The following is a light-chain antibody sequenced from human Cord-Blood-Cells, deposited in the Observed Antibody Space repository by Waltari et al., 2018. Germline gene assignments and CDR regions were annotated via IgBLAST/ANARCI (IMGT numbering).Light chain of an antibody. CDR2: DVS. CDR3: SSYTSSSTLV. CDR1: SSDVGGYNY. Sequence: QSALTQPASVSGSPGQSITISRTGTSSDVGGYNYVSWYQQHPGKAPKLMIYDVSNRPSGVSNLFSGSKSGNTASLTISGLQAEDEADYYCSSYTSSSTLVFGGGTKLTVL. J-gene: IGLJ2*01. V-gene: IGLV2-14*03.